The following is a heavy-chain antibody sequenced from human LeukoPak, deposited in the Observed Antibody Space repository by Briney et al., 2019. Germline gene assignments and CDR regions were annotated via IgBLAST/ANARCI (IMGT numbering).Heavy chain of an antibody. CDR1: GYSFTSYW. J-gene: IGHJ4*02. D-gene: IGHD3-10*01. Sequence: GESLKISCKGSGYSFTSYWIGWVRQMPGKGLEWMGIIYPGDSDTRYSPSFQGQVTISVDKSISTAYLQWSSLKASDTAMYYCARHQHYYGSGSYSGIDYWGQGTLVTVSS. CDR3: ARHQHYYGSGSYSGIDY. CDR2: IYPGDSDT. V-gene: IGHV5-51*01.